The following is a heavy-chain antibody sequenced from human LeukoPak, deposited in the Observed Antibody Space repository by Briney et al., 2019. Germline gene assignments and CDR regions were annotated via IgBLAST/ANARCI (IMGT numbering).Heavy chain of an antibody. CDR1: GFAFSSYW. CDR2: INTDGSGT. Sequence: GGSLRLSCADSGFAFSSYWMHWVRQVPGKGLVWVSRINTDGSGTTYADSVKGRFTISRDNAKNTLYLQMNSLRAEDTAVYYCTRDLGDSSGYYFDYWGQGTLVSVSS. V-gene: IGHV3-74*01. J-gene: IGHJ4*02. CDR3: TRDLGDSSGYYFDY. D-gene: IGHD3-22*01.